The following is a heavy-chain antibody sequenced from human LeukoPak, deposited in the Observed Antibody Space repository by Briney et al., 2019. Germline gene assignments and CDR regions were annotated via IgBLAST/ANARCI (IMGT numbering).Heavy chain of an antibody. D-gene: IGHD6-19*01. Sequence: ASVKVSCKASGYTFTGYYRRWVRQAPGQGLEWMGWINPNSGGTNYAQKFQGRVTMTRDTSISTAYMELSTLTSDDTAVYYCARGVPVAGTIGFDYWGQGTLVTVYS. CDR1: GYTFTGYY. CDR3: ARGVPVAGTIGFDY. CDR2: INPNSGGT. V-gene: IGHV1-2*02. J-gene: IGHJ4*02.